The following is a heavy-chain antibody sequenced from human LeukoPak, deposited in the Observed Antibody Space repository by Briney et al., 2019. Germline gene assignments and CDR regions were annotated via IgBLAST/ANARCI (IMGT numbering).Heavy chain of an antibody. D-gene: IGHD2-21*02. Sequence: SETLSLTCTVSGGSISSSSYYWGWIRQPPGKGLERIGSIYYTGSAYYNPSLTSRATISADTSNNQFSLYLSPGTAADTAFYYCATRRSGDWNFDYWGRGTLVTVSS. CDR3: ATRRSGDWNFDY. V-gene: IGHV4-39*01. CDR1: GGSISSSSYY. J-gene: IGHJ4*02. CDR2: IYYTGSA.